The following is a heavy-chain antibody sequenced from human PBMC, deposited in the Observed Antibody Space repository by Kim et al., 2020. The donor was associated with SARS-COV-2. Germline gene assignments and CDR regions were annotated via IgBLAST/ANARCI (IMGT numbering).Heavy chain of an antibody. CDR1: GLTFHNSA. CDR2: ISYDGRNK. D-gene: IGHD3-3*01. J-gene: IGHJ6*02. CDR3: ARGNYEESVSLSDYYNGMDD. V-gene: IGHV3-30-3*01. Sequence: GGSLRLSCAASGLTFHNSAMNWVRQAPGKGLEWVAVISYDGRNKDYADSVKGRFTISRDNSKSTLDLQMNSLRVEDTAVYYWARGNYEESVSLSDYYNGMDDWGQGTTVTVSS.